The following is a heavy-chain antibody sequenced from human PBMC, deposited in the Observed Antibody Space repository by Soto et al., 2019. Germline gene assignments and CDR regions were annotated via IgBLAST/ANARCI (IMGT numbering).Heavy chain of an antibody. Sequence: EVQLVESGGGLVQPGGSLRLSCAASGFTFSSYWMSWVRQAPGKGLEWVANRKQDGSEKYYVDSVKGRFTISRDNAKNSRYLQMNSLRAEYTAVYYCARDWYGYYFDYWGQGTLVTVSS. CDR2: RKQDGSEK. J-gene: IGHJ4*02. D-gene: IGHD6-13*01. V-gene: IGHV3-7*01. CDR1: GFTFSSYW. CDR3: ARDWYGYYFDY.